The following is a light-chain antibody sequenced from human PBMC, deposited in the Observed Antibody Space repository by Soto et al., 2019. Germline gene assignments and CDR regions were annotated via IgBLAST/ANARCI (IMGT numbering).Light chain of an antibody. CDR2: GES. J-gene: IGKJ1*01. CDR3: QQYNNWPPWT. Sequence: EIVMTQSPATLSVSPGERATLSCRASQSVSSNLAWYQQKPGQAPRLLIYGESPRATGIPARVSGSWSGTEFTLIISSLQSEDFAVYYCQQYNNWPPWTFGQGTKVEIK. V-gene: IGKV3-15*01. CDR1: QSVSSN.